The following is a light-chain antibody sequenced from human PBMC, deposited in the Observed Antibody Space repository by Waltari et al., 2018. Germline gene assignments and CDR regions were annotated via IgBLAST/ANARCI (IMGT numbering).Light chain of an antibody. CDR2: EVG. V-gene: IGLV2-14*01. CDR1: SSDVGGHNY. Sequence: QSALTQPASVSGSPGQSITISCTGTSSDVGGHNYVSWYQVHPGKAPKLFMSEVGYRPAGFSNRFSASKSGNTASLTISGLQAEDEADYYCSSYSSGTTYLIFGGGTKLTVL. CDR3: SSYSSGTTYLI. J-gene: IGLJ2*01.